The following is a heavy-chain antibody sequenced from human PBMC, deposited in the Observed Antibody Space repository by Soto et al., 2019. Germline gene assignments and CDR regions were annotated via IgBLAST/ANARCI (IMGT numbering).Heavy chain of an antibody. Sequence: EVQLVESGGGLVQPGGSLRLSCAASGFTFSGYWMHWVRQVPGKGLVWVSRIKGDGSSTSYADSLKGRFTISRDNAKNTLYLQMNSLRAEDTAVYYCARDPFGATTYWGQGTLVTVSS. D-gene: IGHD1-26*01. CDR3: ARDPFGATTY. J-gene: IGHJ4*02. V-gene: IGHV3-74*01. CDR2: IKGDGSST. CDR1: GFTFSGYW.